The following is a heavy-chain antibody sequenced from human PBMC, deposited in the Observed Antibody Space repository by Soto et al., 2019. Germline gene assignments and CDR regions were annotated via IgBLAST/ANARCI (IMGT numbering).Heavy chain of an antibody. CDR2: ISYDGSNT. CDR3: AKDVLRCNGFDLSQ. Sequence: QVQLVESGGGVVQPGRSLRLSCEASGFSLSTYGMNWVRQAPGKGLEWVAVISYDGSNTYHADSVKGRFTISRDNSRNTLYLQMNSLRLDDTAVYYCAKDVLRCNGFDLSQWGQGPLVTVSS. V-gene: IGHV3-30*18. J-gene: IGHJ4*02. D-gene: IGHD5-12*01. CDR1: GFSLSTYG.